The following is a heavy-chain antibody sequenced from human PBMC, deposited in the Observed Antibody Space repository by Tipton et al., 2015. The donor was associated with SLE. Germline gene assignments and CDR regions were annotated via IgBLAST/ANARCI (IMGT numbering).Heavy chain of an antibody. CDR1: GGSINNYY. CDR3: ARDKYCNGGSCFDWYFDV. D-gene: IGHD2-15*01. V-gene: IGHV4-4*08. J-gene: IGHJ2*01. Sequence: TLSLTCTVSGGSINNYYWSWIRQPPGKGLEWIGYIYSSGSTNYNPTLKSRVTISVDTSENQFSLKLSSVSAADTAVYYCARDKYCNGGSCFDWYFDVWGRGTLVTVSS. CDR2: IYSSGST.